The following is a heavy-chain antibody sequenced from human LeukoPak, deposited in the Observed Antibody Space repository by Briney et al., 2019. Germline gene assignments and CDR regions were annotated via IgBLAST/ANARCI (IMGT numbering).Heavy chain of an antibody. D-gene: IGHD1-26*01. CDR1: GYTFTSYG. CDR2: ISAYNGNT. J-gene: IGHJ4*02. CDR3: ARDPTPYSGSYSCFDY. Sequence: ASVKVSCKASGYTFTSYGISWVRQAPGQGLEWMGWISAYNGNTNYAQKLQGRVTITTDESTSTAYMELGSLRSEDTAVYYCARDPTPYSGSYSCFDYWGQGTLVTVSS. V-gene: IGHV1-18*01.